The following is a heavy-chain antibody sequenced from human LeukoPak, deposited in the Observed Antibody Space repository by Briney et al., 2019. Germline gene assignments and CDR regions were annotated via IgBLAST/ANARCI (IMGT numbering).Heavy chain of an antibody. Sequence: GGSLRLSCAASGFTFNSAWMGWVRQAPGKGLEWVGRIKSKTDGGTTDYAAPVKVRFTISRDDSKTTLYLQMSSLKIEDTAVYYCTTDRGRTELPLFASWGQGTLVTVSS. CDR2: IKSKTDGGTT. D-gene: IGHD1-26*01. CDR3: TTDRGRTELPLFAS. CDR1: GFTFNSAW. J-gene: IGHJ5*01. V-gene: IGHV3-15*01.